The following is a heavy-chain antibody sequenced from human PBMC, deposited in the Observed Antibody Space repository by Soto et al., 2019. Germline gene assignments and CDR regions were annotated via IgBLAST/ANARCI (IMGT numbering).Heavy chain of an antibody. CDR3: ARGLLIGSYWFDP. CDR1: AGSISSGGYY. Sequence: SQTLALTSSVSAGSISSGGYYWSRTRQHHGKGREWIGYIYYSGSIYYNPSLKSRVTISVDTSKNQFSLKLSSVTAADTAVYYCARGLLIGSYWFDPWGQGTLVTVSS. CDR2: IYYSGSI. D-gene: IGHD2-21*01. V-gene: IGHV4-30-4*01. J-gene: IGHJ5*02.